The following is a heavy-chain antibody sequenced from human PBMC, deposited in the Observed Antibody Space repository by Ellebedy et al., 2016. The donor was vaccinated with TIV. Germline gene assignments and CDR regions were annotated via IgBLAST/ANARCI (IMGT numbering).Heavy chain of an antibody. Sequence: GESLKISCAASGFTFSSYGMHWVRQAPGKGLEWVAVVSYDGRNKDFADSVKGRFTISRDNSNTTLFLQLNSVRPEDTALYYCAKGAPLEDWGQGTLVTVSS. J-gene: IGHJ4*02. CDR2: VSYDGRNK. V-gene: IGHV3-30*18. CDR1: GFTFSSYG. CDR3: AKGAPLED.